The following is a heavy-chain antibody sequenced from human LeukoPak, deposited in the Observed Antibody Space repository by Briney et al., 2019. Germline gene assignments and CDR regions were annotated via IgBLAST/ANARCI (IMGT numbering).Heavy chain of an antibody. Sequence: PGGSLRLSCAASGFTFSDYIMNWVRQAPGKGLEWVSYISSSSNYIYYADSVKGRFTISRDNAKNSLYLQMNSLRAEDTAVYYCARECMDTTMVDAFDIWGQETMVTVSS. CDR2: ISSSSNYI. V-gene: IGHV3-21*01. CDR1: GFTFSDYI. CDR3: ARECMDTTMVDAFDI. J-gene: IGHJ3*02. D-gene: IGHD5-18*01.